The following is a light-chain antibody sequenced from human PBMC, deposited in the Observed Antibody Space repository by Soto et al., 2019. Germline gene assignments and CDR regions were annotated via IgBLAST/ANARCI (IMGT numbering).Light chain of an antibody. CDR2: VNS. J-gene: IGLJ2*01. CDR1: SSNIGAGYD. V-gene: IGLV1-40*01. Sequence: QAVVTQPPSVSGAPGQRVTISCTGSSSNIGAGYDVHWYQQLPGTAPKVLIYVNSNRPSGVPDRFSGSKSATSASLAITGLQAEDEADYYCQSYDSSLSGVVFGGGTKLTVL. CDR3: QSYDSSLSGVV.